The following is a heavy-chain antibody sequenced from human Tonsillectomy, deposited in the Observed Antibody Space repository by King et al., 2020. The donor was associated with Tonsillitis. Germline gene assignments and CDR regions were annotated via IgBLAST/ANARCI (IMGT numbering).Heavy chain of an antibody. Sequence: VQLVESGGGVVQPGRSLRLSCAASGFTFSSYAMHWVRQAPGKGLEWVAVISYDGRNKYFADSVKGRFTISRDYSKNTLYLQMNSLRAEDTAVYYCARAGGPYYYYGMDVWGQGTTVTVSS. D-gene: IGHD1-26*01. V-gene: IGHV3-30-3*01. CDR3: ARAGGPYYYYGMDV. J-gene: IGHJ6*02. CDR1: GFTFSSYA. CDR2: ISYDGRNK.